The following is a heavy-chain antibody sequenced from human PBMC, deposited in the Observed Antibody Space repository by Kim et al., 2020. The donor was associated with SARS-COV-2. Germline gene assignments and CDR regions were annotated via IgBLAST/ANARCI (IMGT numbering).Heavy chain of an antibody. CDR1: GYTFTSYG. V-gene: IGHV1-18*01. Sequence: ASVKVSCKASGYTFTSYGISWVRHAPGQGLEWMGWINAYNGNTNYAQKLQGRVTMTTDTSTSTDYMELRSLRSDDTAVYYCAREWELLDGPDDWGQGTMVTVSS. D-gene: IGHD1-26*01. CDR3: AREWELLDGPDD. J-gene: IGHJ4*02. CDR2: INAYNGNT.